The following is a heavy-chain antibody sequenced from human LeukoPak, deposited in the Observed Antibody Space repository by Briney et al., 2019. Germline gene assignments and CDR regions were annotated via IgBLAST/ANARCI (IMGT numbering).Heavy chain of an antibody. V-gene: IGHV3-30-3*01. J-gene: IGHJ4*02. Sequence: GRSLRLSCVASGFTFSTYSMHWVRQAPGKGLEWLSVISYGGSSKYFADSVKGRFTISRDNSENTLYLQLNSLRVEDTAVYSCARDRFWSRDYKSGGPLHYFDYWGLGTLVTVSS. CDR1: GFTFSTYS. D-gene: IGHD3-10*01. CDR3: ARDRFWSRDYKSGGPLHYFDY. CDR2: ISYGGSSK.